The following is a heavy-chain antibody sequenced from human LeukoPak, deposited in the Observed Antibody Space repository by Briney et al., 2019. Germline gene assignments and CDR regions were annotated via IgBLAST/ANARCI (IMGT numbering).Heavy chain of an antibody. CDR3: AKNVDTALGAFDL. J-gene: IGHJ3*01. CDR1: GFTFSSHS. CDR2: ISSGSGTT. V-gene: IGHV3-48*01. Sequence: QPGGSLRLSCAASGFTFSSHSMNWVRQAPGKGLEWVSYISSGSGTTYYADSVKGRFTISRDNSKNTLYLQMTSLGGDDTAVYYCAKNVDTALGAFDLWGPGTLVTVSS. D-gene: IGHD5-18*01.